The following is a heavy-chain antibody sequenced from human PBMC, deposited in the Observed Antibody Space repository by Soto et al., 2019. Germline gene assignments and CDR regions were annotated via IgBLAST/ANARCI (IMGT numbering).Heavy chain of an antibody. V-gene: IGHV3-23*01. CDR2: ISGGGGST. Sequence: EVQLLESGGGLVQPGGSLRLSCAASGFTFSSYAMSWVRQAPGKGLEWVSAISGGGGSTYYAESVKGRFTISRDNSKNTLYLKMNILRVEDTAVYYFAKEGFGCSSISCYEPHNCFDPWGQGTLVTVSS. CDR1: GFTFSSYA. D-gene: IGHD2-2*01. J-gene: IGHJ5*02. CDR3: AKEGFGCSSISCYEPHNCFDP.